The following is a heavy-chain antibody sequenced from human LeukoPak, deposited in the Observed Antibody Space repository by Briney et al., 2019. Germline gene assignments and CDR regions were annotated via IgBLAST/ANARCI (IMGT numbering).Heavy chain of an antibody. CDR3: ARRSGSDALDI. V-gene: IGHV5-51*01. D-gene: IGHD3-10*01. CDR2: IYPGDSYT. J-gene: IGHJ3*02. Sequence: GESLQISSKGSGYSFTSYWIAWVRQMPGKGLEWMGIIYPGDSYTTYSPSFQGQVTISADKSISTAYLQWRSLKASDTAMYYCARRSGSDALDIWGQGTMVTVSS. CDR1: GYSFTSYW.